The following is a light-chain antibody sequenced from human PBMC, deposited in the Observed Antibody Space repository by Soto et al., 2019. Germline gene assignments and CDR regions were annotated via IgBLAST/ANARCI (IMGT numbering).Light chain of an antibody. CDR2: ANS. J-gene: IGLJ3*02. CDR3: QSYDSSLRGWV. CDR1: SSNIGIGYD. Sequence: QSVLTQPPSVSGAPGQRVTISCTGSSSNIGIGYDVHWYQHLPGTAPKLLIHANSNRPSGVPDRFSGSKSGTSASLAITGLQAEDEADYYGQSYDSSLRGWVFGGGTKLTVL. V-gene: IGLV1-40*01.